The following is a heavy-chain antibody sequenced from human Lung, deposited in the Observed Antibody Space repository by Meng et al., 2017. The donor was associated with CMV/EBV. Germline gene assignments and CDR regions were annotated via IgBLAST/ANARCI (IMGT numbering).Heavy chain of an antibody. CDR2: TNPNSGGT. J-gene: IGHJ4*01. D-gene: IGHD3-10*01. V-gene: IGHV1-2*02. Sequence: SVXVSXXASGHSFTDYYIHWVRQAPGQGLEWMGWTNPNSGGTNYAENFQGRVTMTRDTSISPASMELNRLRPEDTAVYYCARDRFRTVRGLFSYWGKGTXVTVAS. CDR3: ARDRFRTVRGLFSY. CDR1: GHSFTDYY.